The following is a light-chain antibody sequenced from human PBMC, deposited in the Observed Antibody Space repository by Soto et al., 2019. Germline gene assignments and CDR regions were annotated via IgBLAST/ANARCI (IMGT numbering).Light chain of an antibody. V-gene: IGLV2-14*03. CDR2: DVV. CDR1: RSNVGGFNS. Sequence: SAVAQPASVSGTPGQSITLSCTATRSNVGGFNSVSWYQLRPGTAPKLILYDVVDRPSGVSYRFSGAKSGNTASLAISGRQAANAVHDVCRSYTGTMSAAFGSESRVTV. J-gene: IGLJ1*01. CDR3: RSYTGTMSAA.